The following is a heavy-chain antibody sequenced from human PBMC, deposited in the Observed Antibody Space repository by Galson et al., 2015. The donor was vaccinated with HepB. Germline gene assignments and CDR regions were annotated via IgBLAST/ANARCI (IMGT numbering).Heavy chain of an antibody. CDR1: GFTFTSHH. D-gene: IGHD3-16*02. Sequence: SVKVSCTASGFTFTSHHVHWLRQAPGQGLEWMGIINPASAKTSYSQSFKGRFTVARDTSTSTVYMELTSLTSEDTAIYYGARGPYYDYVWGTYQDYWGQGALVTVSS. J-gene: IGHJ4*02. CDR2: INPASAKT. V-gene: IGHV1-46*01. CDR3: ARGPYYDYVWGTYQDY.